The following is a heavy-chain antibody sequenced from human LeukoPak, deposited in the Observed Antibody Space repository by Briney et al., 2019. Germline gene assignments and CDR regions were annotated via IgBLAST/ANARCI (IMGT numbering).Heavy chain of an antibody. CDR1: AFTFSSYG. V-gene: IGHV3-23*01. CDR3: AIHGGGTIRIEAFDV. Sequence: GGSLRLSCAASAFTFSSYGMSWVRQAPGKGLESVSAISGDGRDIFYADAVKGRFTISRDNSKNTLYLQMNSLRDEDTALYYCAIHGGGTIRIEAFDVWGQGTMITISS. J-gene: IGHJ3*01. D-gene: IGHD3-3*01. CDR2: ISGDGRDI.